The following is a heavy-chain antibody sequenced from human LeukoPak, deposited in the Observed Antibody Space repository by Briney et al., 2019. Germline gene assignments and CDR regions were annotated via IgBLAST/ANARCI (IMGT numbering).Heavy chain of an antibody. CDR1: GFTFSAYT. D-gene: IGHD3-16*02. J-gene: IGHJ4*02. Sequence: GGSLRLSCAASGFTFSAYTMNWVRQAPGKGLEWVSSMSGIGGFVHYADSVKGRFTISRDNAKSSLYLQMNSLRAEDTAVYYCARVYRGADYWGQGTLVTVSS. CDR3: ARVYRGADY. V-gene: IGHV3-21*01. CDR2: MSGIGGFV.